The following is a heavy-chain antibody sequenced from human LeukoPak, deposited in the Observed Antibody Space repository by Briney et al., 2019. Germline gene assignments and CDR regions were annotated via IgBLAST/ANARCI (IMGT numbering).Heavy chain of an antibody. CDR2: MNPNSGNT. CDR3: AGLSYSSSWYGAYNWFDP. V-gene: IGHV1-8*01. J-gene: IGHJ5*02. CDR1: GYTFTSYD. Sequence: ASVTVPFKASGYTFTSYDINWVRQAPGQGLEWMGWMNPNSGNTGYAQKFQGRVTMTRNTSISTAYMELSSLRSEDTAVYYCAGLSYSSSWYGAYNWFDPWGQGTLVTVSS. D-gene: IGHD6-13*01.